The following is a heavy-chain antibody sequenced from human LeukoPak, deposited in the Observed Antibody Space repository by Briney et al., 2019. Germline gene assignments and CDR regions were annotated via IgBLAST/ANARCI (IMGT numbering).Heavy chain of an antibody. D-gene: IGHD3-3*01. J-gene: IGHJ6*04. CDR1: GFSFSTYS. CDR3: ARRITISGLGYYMDV. V-gene: IGHV3-48*01. CDR2: ISNSGHTT. Sequence: GGSLRLSCAASGFSFSTYSMNWVRQAPGKGLEWISYISNSGHTTYYAESVKGRFTISRGNAWHSLYLQMNSLRGEDTAVYYCARRITISGLGYYMDVWGKGTTVIVSS.